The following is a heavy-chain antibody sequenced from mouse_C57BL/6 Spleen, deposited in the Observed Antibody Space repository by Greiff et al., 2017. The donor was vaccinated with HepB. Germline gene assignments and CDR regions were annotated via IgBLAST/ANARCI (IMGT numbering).Heavy chain of an antibody. J-gene: IGHJ4*01. CDR2: IRNKANGYTT. CDR1: GFTFTDYY. Sequence: EVKLMESGGGLVQPGGSLSLSCAASGFTFTDYYMSWVRQPPGKALEWLGFIRNKANGYTTEYSASVKGRFTISRDNSQSILYLQINALRAEDSATYYCSRYGIYDGYYYAMDYWGQGTSVTVSS. D-gene: IGHD2-3*01. CDR3: SRYGIYDGYYYAMDY. V-gene: IGHV7-3*01.